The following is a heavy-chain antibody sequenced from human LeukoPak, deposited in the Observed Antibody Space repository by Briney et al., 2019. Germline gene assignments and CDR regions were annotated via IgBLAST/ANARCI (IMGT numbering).Heavy chain of an antibody. CDR1: GHTFTGYY. CDR3: ARDQLVTMIVVTPDDAFDI. V-gene: IGHV1-2*06. J-gene: IGHJ3*02. CDR2: INPNSGGT. Sequence: ASVKVSCKASGHTFTGYYMHWVRQAPGQGLEWMGRINPNSGGTNYAQKFQGRVTMTRDTSISTAYMELSRLRSDDTAVYYCARDQLVTMIVVTPDDAFDIWGQGTMVTVSS. D-gene: IGHD3-22*01.